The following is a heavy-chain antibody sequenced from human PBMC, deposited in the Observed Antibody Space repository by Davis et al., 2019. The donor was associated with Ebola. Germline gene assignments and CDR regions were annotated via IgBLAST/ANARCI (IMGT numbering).Heavy chain of an antibody. CDR3: VKDPSNTMWYYFDY. J-gene: IGHJ4*02. Sequence: GESLKISCSASGFTFSSYAMHWVRQAPGKGLEYVSAISSNGGSTYYADSVKGRFTISRDNSKNTLYLQMSSLRAEDTAVYYCVKDPSNTMWYYFDYWGQGTLVTVSS. CDR2: ISSNGGST. D-gene: IGHD2-21*01. CDR1: GFTFSSYA. V-gene: IGHV3-64D*06.